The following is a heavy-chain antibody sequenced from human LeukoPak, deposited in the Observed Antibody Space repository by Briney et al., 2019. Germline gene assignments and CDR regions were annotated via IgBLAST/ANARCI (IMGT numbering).Heavy chain of an antibody. CDR2: IYSGGST. Sequence: GGSLRLSCAASGFTVSSNYMSWVRQAPGKGLEWVSLIYSGGSTYYADSVKGRFTISRDNSKNTLYLQMNSLRAEDTAVYYCAREPSGYHNTGGQGTLVTVSS. V-gene: IGHV3-66*01. CDR3: AREPSGYHNT. J-gene: IGHJ4*02. CDR1: GFTVSSNY. D-gene: IGHD5-12*01.